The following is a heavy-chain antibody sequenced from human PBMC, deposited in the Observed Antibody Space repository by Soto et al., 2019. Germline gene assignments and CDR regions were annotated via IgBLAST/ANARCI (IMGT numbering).Heavy chain of an antibody. CDR2: IWYDGSNK. CDR3: ARDAHYDFWSGYIPVLDY. D-gene: IGHD3-3*01. J-gene: IGHJ4*02. V-gene: IGHV3-33*01. CDR1: GFTFSSYG. Sequence: GGSLRLSCAASGFTFSSYGMHWVRQAPGKGLEWVAVIWYDGSNKYYADSVKGRFTISRDNSKNTLYLQMNSLRAEDTAVYYCARDAHYDFWSGYIPVLDYWGQGTLVTVSS.